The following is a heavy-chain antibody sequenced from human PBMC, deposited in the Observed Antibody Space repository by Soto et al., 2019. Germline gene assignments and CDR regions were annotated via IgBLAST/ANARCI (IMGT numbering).Heavy chain of an antibody. CDR3: ARVGDILTGYPLGMDV. CDR1: GGSISSGDYY. Sequence: SETLSLTCTVSGGSISSGDYYWSWIRQPPGKGLEWIGYIYYSGSTYYNPSLKSRVTISVDTSKNQFSLKLCSVTAADTAVYYCARVGDILTGYPLGMDVWGQGTTVTV. D-gene: IGHD3-9*01. CDR2: IYYSGST. V-gene: IGHV4-30-4*01. J-gene: IGHJ6*02.